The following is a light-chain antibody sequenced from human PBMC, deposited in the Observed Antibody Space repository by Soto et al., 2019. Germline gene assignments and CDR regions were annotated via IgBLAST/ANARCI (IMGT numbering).Light chain of an antibody. CDR3: SSYTTDSTYV. CDR2: EGY. Sequence: QSVLTQPASLSGAPGQPLPISCPGPRTDVGGYRYVSWYQQHPGEAPKAILYEGYNGPSGVSDRFSGSKSGNTASLTISGLQAEDEAEYYCSSYTTDSTYVFGTGTKVNVL. V-gene: IGLV2-14*01. CDR1: RTDVGGYRY. J-gene: IGLJ1*01.